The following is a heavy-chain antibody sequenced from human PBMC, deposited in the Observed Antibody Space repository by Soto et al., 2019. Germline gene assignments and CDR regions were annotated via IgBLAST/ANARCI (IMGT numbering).Heavy chain of an antibody. V-gene: IGHV4-34*01. J-gene: IGHJ4*02. D-gene: IGHD2-8*01. CDR2: LNHSGST. Sequence: QVQLQQWGAGLLKPSETLSLTCAVYGGSFSGYYWSWIRQPPGKGLEWIGELNHSGSTKYNPSLKSRVNISGDTSKNQFSLRLSSVTAADTALYYCARGGLMVYAMFDYWGQGTLVTVSS. CDR3: ARGGLMVYAMFDY. CDR1: GGSFSGYY.